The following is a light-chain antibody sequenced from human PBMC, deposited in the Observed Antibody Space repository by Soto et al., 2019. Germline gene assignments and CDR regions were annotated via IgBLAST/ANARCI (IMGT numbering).Light chain of an antibody. CDR2: ETS. V-gene: IGKV1-5*03. Sequence: DVQMTQSPSTRSASFGDRVTIPCRASQSISRWLAWYQQKPGKAPKLLIYETSSLEDGVPSRFTGSGSGTEFSLTITSLQPDDFATYYCQQYKDYWTFGQGTKVDIK. J-gene: IGKJ1*01. CDR1: QSISRW. CDR3: QQYKDYWT.